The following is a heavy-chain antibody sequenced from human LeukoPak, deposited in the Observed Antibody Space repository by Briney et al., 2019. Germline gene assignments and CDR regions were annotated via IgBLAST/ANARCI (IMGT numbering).Heavy chain of an antibody. CDR1: GYTFTSYD. V-gene: IGHV1-8*01. CDR2: MNPNSGNT. Sequence: ASVKVSCKASGYTFTSYDINWVRQATGQGLEWMGWMNPNSGNTGYAQKFQGRVTMTRNTSISTAYMELSSLRSEDTAVYYCARVLSYDFWSGYFKGYYYGMDVWGQGTTVTVS. CDR3: ARVLSYDFWSGYFKGYYYGMDV. J-gene: IGHJ6*02. D-gene: IGHD3-3*01.